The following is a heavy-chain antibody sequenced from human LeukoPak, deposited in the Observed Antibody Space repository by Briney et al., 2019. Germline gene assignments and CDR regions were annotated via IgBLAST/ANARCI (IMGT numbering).Heavy chain of an antibody. CDR2: ISYDGSNK. CDR1: GFTFTHHG. CDR3: AKVTLSERPSIYYYYGMDV. Sequence: GGSLRLSCAASGFTFTHHGMHWVRQAPGKGLEWVAVISYDGSNKFYADSVKGRFTISRDNSKNTLFLQMNSLRGEDTAVYYCAKVTLSERPSIYYYYGMDVWGQGTTVTVSS. J-gene: IGHJ6*02. D-gene: IGHD1-1*01. V-gene: IGHV3-30*18.